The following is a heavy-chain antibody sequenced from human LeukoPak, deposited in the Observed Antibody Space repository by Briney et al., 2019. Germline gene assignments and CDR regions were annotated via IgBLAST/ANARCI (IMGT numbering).Heavy chain of an antibody. Sequence: GGSLRLSCAASGFTFSRYWMSWVRQAPGKGLEWVANIKQDGSEKYYVDSVKGRFTISRDNAKNSLYLQMNSLRAEDTAVYYCARALGYSSIVVRPYFYYFDYWGQGTLVTVSS. CDR3: ARALGYSSIVVRPYFYYFDY. D-gene: IGHD6-6*01. J-gene: IGHJ4*02. V-gene: IGHV3-7*01. CDR2: IKQDGSEK. CDR1: GFTFSRYW.